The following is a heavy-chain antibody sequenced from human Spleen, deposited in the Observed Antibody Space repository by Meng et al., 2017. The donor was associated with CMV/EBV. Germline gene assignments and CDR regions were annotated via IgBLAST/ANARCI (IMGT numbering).Heavy chain of an antibody. CDR2: IHYSGST. Sequence: ISSGDYYWSWIRQHPGKGLEWIGYIHYSGSTFHNPSLKSRVTISVDTSKNQFSLKLSAVTAADTAVYYCARDLFFETSGYDLRDYFDYWGQGTLVTVSS. CDR3: ARDLFFETSGYDLRDYFDY. J-gene: IGHJ4*02. D-gene: IGHD5-12*01. CDR1: ISSGDYY. V-gene: IGHV4-31*02.